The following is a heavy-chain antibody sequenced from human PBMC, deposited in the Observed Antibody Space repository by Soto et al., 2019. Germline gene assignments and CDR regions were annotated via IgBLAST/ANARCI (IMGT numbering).Heavy chain of an antibody. Sequence: EVQLVESGGGLVKPGGSLRLSCAASGFTFSSYSMNWVRQAPGKGLEWVSSISSSSSYIYYADSVKGRFTISRDNAKNSLYLQMNSLRAEDTAVYYCARGTQSYYDYGMDVWGQGTTVTVSS. J-gene: IGHJ6*02. V-gene: IGHV3-21*01. D-gene: IGHD2-2*01. CDR2: ISSSSSYI. CDR3: ARGTQSYYDYGMDV. CDR1: GFTFSSYS.